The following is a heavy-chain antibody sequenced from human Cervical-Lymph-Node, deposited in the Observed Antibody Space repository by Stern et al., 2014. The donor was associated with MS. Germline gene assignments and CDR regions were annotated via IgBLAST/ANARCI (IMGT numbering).Heavy chain of an antibody. J-gene: IGHJ4*02. V-gene: IGHV3-23*01. Sequence: VQMLESGGTLVQPGGSLRLSCAASGFTFSSYAMSWVRPAPGKARGWVSFMSGSDGSTFYADSVKGRFTISRDNSKNTLFLQMNSLRAEDTAVYYCAKVYGSGPFDYWGQGTLVTVSS. CDR1: GFTFSSYA. D-gene: IGHD6-19*01. CDR3: AKVYGSGPFDY. CDR2: MSGSDGST.